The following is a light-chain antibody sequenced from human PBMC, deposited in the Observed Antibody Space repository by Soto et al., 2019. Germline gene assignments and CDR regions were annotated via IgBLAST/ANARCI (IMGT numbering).Light chain of an antibody. CDR3: SSYAGSSIPVA. CDR2: DVT. V-gene: IGLV2-8*01. CDR1: SCDVGGYNF. Sequence: QSVLTQPPSASGSPGQSVTISCTGASCDVGGYNFVSWYQHHPGKAPRLMIYDVTQRPSGVPDRFSGSKSGNTASLTVSGLQVDDEAYYYCSSYAGSSIPVAFGGGTKLTVL. J-gene: IGLJ2*01.